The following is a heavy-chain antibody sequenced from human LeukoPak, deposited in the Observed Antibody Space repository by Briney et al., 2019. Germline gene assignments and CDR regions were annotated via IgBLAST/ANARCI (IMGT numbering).Heavy chain of an antibody. Sequence: GGSLRLSCAASGFTVSTNYMSWVRQAPGKGLEWVSVIYSGGTTYYADSVKGRFTISRDSSENTLHLQMNSLRAEDTAIYYCARDMQLSTWGLGTMVTVSS. CDR1: GFTVSTNY. CDR2: IYSGGTT. V-gene: IGHV3-53*01. D-gene: IGHD3-16*02. J-gene: IGHJ3*01. CDR3: ARDMQLST.